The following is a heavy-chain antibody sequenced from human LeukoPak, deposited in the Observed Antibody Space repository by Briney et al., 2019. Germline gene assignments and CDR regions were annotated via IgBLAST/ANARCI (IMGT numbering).Heavy chain of an antibody. CDR2: IGGITSSGSI. Sequence: GGSLRLSCAASGFTFSSYSMTWVRQAPGKGLEWVSYIGGITSSGSIYYADSVKGRFTISRDNAKNSLYMQMNSLRAEDTAVYYCARDRGSGIAVAGTAPAYWGQGTLVTVSS. CDR1: GFTFSSYS. V-gene: IGHV3-48*01. D-gene: IGHD6-19*01. CDR3: ARDRGSGIAVAGTAPAY. J-gene: IGHJ4*02.